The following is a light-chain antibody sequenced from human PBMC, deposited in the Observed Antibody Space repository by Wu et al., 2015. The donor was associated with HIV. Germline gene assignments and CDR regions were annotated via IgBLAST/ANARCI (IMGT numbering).Light chain of an antibody. CDR2: GAS. V-gene: IGKV3-20*01. CDR3: QLYGSSPRYS. Sequence: EIVMTQSPATLSVSPGERAPSPAGPVRVLXHLAWYQQKPGQAPRLLIYGASTRAPGIAEKFSGGVSGTDFTLTINRLEPEDFALYYCQLYGSSPRYSFGQGTNLEIK. J-gene: IGKJ2*03. CDR1: RVLXH.